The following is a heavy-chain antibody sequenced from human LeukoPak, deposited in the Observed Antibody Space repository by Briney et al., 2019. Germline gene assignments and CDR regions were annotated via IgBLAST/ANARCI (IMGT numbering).Heavy chain of an antibody. CDR3: ARGRLGSVVFEGYYYYMDV. CDR2: VYNGGST. CDR1: GGSFNDYF. Sequence: SETLSLTCAVYGGSFNDYFWTWIRQPPGKGLEWIGEVYNGGSTNYNPSLKSRVIISVDTSKNQFSLRLSSVTAADTAVYYCARGRLGSVVFEGYYYYMDVWGKGTTVTVSS. J-gene: IGHJ6*03. V-gene: IGHV4-34*01. D-gene: IGHD3-22*01.